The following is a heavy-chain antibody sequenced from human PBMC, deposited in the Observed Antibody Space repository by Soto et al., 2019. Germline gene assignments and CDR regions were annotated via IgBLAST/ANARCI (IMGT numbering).Heavy chain of an antibody. J-gene: IGHJ4*02. CDR2: INHSGIT. Sequence: QVQLQQWGAGLLKPSETLSLTCAVYGGSFSGYYWSWIRQPPGKGLEWIGEINHSGITNYNPSLKSRVSISVDTSKNQFSLRLSSVAAADTAVYYCARGIMVRGVILDYWGQGTLVTVSS. D-gene: IGHD3-10*01. V-gene: IGHV4-34*01. CDR3: ARGIMVRGVILDY. CDR1: GGSFSGYY.